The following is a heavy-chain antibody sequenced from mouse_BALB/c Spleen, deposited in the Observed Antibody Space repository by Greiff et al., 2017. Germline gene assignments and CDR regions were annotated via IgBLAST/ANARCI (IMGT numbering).Heavy chain of an antibody. CDR2: IWSGGST. CDR1: GFSLTSYG. J-gene: IGHJ3*01. Sequence: QVQLKESGPGLVQPSQSLSITCTVSGFSLTSYGVHWVRQSPGKGLEWLGVIWSGGSTDYNAAFISRLSISKDNSKSQVFFKMNSLQANDTAIYYCARNWARWGQGTLVTVSA. V-gene: IGHV2-2*02. CDR3: ARNWAR.